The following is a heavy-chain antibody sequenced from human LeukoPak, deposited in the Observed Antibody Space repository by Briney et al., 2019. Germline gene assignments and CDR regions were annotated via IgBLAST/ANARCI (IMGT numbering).Heavy chain of an antibody. Sequence: GGSLRLSCAASGFTLSSYNMNWVRQAPGKGLEWVSYISSGSKTIYYADSVKGRFTISRDNSKNTLYLQINSLRAEDTAIYYCAKAPMEDSWYVHFDYWGQGTLVTVSS. CDR1: GFTLSSYN. J-gene: IGHJ4*02. CDR2: ISSGSKTI. V-gene: IGHV3-48*01. CDR3: AKAPMEDSWYVHFDY. D-gene: IGHD6-13*01.